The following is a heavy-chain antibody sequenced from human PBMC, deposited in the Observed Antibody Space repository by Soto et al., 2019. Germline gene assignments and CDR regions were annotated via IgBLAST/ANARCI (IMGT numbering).Heavy chain of an antibody. V-gene: IGHV4-4*02. Sequence: PSETLSLTCAVSSGSISSSNWWSWVRQPTGKGLEWIGEIYHSGSTNYNPSLKSRVTISVDKSKNQFSLKLSSVPAADTAVYYCARVGAIWFGDLLSAREGYFDYWGQGTLVTVSS. CDR3: ARVGAIWFGDLLSAREGYFDY. D-gene: IGHD3-10*01. J-gene: IGHJ4*02. CDR1: SGSISSSNW. CDR2: IYHSGST.